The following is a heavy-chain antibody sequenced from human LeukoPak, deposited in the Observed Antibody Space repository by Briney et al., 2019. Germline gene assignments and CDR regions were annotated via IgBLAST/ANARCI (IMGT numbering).Heavy chain of an antibody. V-gene: IGHV1-46*01. D-gene: IGHD3-10*01. CDR2: INPSGGST. CDR3: ARTLNYYGSGSYYSYFDY. J-gene: IGHJ4*02. CDR1: GYTFTSYY. Sequence: GASVKVSCKASGYTFTSYYMHWVRQAPGQGLEWMGIINPSGGSTSYAQKFQGRVTMTRDMSTSTVYMELSSLRSEDTAVYYCARTLNYYGSGSYYSYFDYWGQGTLVTVSS.